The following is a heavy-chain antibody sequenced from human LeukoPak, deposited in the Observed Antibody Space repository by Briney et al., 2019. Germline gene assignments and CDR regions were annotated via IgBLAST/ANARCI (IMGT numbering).Heavy chain of an antibody. CDR2: ISYDGSNK. CDR1: GFTFSSYG. J-gene: IGHJ4*02. D-gene: IGHD1-26*01. CDR3: AKDLGGSYPIFDY. V-gene: IGHV3-30*18. Sequence: GGSLRLSCAASGFTFSSYGMHWVRQAPGKGLEWVAFISYDGSNKYYADSVKGRFTISRDNSKNTLYLQMNSMRAEDTAVYYCAKDLGGSYPIFDYWGQGTLVTVSS.